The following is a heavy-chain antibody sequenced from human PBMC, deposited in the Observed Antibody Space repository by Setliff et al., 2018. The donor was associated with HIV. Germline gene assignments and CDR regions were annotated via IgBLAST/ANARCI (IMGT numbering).Heavy chain of an antibody. V-gene: IGHV4-38-2*02. CDR3: ARGGASSKYFDS. D-gene: IGHD2-15*01. CDR2: IYHSGST. CDR1: GYSISSDYY. Sequence: SETLSLTCTVSGYSISSDYYWGWIRQPPGKGLEWIGNIYHSGSTYYNPSLKSRVTISVDTSNNQFSVKLTSVTPADTALYYCARGGASSKYFDSWGQGTLVTVSS. J-gene: IGHJ4*02.